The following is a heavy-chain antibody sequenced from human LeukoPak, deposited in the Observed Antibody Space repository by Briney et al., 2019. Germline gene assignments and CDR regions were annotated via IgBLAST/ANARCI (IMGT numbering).Heavy chain of an antibody. V-gene: IGHV1-58*01. Sequence: SVKVSCKASGFTFTSSAVQWVRQARGQRLEWIGWTVVGSGNTNYAQKFQERVTITRDMSTSTAYMELSSLRSEDTAVYYCAAEATRGPFDYWGQGTLVTVSS. CDR2: TVVGSGNT. J-gene: IGHJ4*02. CDR1: GFTFTSSA. D-gene: IGHD1-1*01. CDR3: AAEATRGPFDY.